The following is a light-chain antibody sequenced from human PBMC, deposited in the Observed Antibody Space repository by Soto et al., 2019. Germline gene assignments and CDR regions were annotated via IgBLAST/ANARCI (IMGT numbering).Light chain of an antibody. CDR1: SSDVGGYNF. V-gene: IGLV2-11*01. Sequence: QSVLTQPRSVSGYPGPSVTISCTGTSSDVGGYNFVSWYQQYPGKAPKCMIYDVSKRPSGVPDRFSGSKSGNTASLTISGLLSEDEADYCCCSYAGSHTFVFGTGTKVTVL. CDR2: DVS. CDR3: CSYAGSHTFV. J-gene: IGLJ1*01.